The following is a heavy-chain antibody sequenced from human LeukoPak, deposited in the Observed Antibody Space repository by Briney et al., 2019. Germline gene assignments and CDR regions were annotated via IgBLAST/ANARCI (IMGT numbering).Heavy chain of an antibody. V-gene: IGHV1-2*02. Sequence: ASVNVSCTASGYTFCGYYMYCVRQAPGQGLEWMGWINPNSGDTNYAQKFQDRVTMTTDTSISTAYMELSRLRSDDTAVYFCPRHRRDHFDHWGQGNLVTVSS. J-gene: IGHJ4*02. CDR2: INPNSGDT. CDR3: PRHRRDHFDH. CDR1: GYTFCGYY.